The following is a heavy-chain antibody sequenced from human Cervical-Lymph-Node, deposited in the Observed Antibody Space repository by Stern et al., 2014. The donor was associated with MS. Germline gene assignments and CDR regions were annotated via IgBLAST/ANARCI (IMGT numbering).Heavy chain of an antibody. D-gene: IGHD6-19*01. Sequence: VQLVESGAEVKKPGSSVKVSCKASGATFSNYAISWVRQAPGQGLEWMGRIIPFLDIANYAQKFQGRVTITADKSTSTAYMELSSLRSEDMAVYYCARGGGDSSGWYRYYFDYWGQGTLVTVSS. J-gene: IGHJ4*02. V-gene: IGHV1-69*09. CDR3: ARGGGDSSGWYRYYFDY. CDR2: IIPFLDIA. CDR1: GATFSNYA.